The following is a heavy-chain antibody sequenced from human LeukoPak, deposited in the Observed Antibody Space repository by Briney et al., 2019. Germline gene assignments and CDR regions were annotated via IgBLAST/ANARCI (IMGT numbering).Heavy chain of an antibody. CDR2: FSATGGIT. J-gene: IGHJ4*02. D-gene: IGHD2-21*01. CDR1: GFTFSNYA. Sequence: PGGSLRLSCAASGFTFSNYAMSWVRQAPGKGLEWVSTFSATGGITYYADSVKGRFTISRDNSKNTLYLQMSTLRAEDTAVYYCAKGYCGNGVCYFDTWGQGTLVTVSS. CDR3: AKGYCGNGVCYFDT. V-gene: IGHV3-23*01.